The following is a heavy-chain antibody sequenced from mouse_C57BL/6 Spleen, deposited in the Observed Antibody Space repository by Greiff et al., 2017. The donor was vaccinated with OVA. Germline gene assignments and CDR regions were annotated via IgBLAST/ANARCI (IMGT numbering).Heavy chain of an antibody. CDR3: AIFYDGYSY. J-gene: IGHJ3*01. D-gene: IGHD2-3*01. Sequence: QVHVKQPGAELVRPGSSVKLSCKASGYTFTSYWMHWVKQRPIQGLEWIGNIDPSDSETHYNQKFKDKATLTVDKSSSAAYMQLSSLTSEDSAVYYCAIFYDGYSYWGQGTLVTVSA. V-gene: IGHV1-52*01. CDR2: IDPSDSET. CDR1: GYTFTSYW.